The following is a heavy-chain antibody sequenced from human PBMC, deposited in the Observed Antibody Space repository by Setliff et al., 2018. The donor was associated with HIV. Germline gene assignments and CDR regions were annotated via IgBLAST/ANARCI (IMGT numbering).Heavy chain of an antibody. CDR3: ARGGAASGIVSYYYYYMAV. CDR1: GGSISSSSYY. Sequence: PSETLSLTCTVSGGSISSSSYYWGWIRQPPGKGLEWIGRIYYSGSTYYNPSLKSRVTISVDTSKNQFSLKLSSVTAADTAVYYCARGGAASGIVSYYYYYMAVWGKGTTVTVSS. CDR2: IYYSGST. V-gene: IGHV4-39*01. J-gene: IGHJ6*03. D-gene: IGHD6-13*01.